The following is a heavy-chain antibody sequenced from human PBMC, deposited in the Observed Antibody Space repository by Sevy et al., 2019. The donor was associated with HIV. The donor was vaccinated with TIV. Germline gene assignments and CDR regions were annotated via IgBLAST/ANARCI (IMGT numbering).Heavy chain of an antibody. J-gene: IGHJ4*02. Sequence: GSLRLSCVASGFTFSSYAMTWVRLAPGKGLEWVSAVTSGGGKTYYTDSVKGRFTISRDSSKNTLSLQMNSLRAEDTAVYYCARASGPGSGSYYFDYWGQGTLVTVSS. CDR1: GFTFSSYA. CDR2: VTSGGGKT. D-gene: IGHD3-10*01. CDR3: ARASGPGSGSYYFDY. V-gene: IGHV3-23*01.